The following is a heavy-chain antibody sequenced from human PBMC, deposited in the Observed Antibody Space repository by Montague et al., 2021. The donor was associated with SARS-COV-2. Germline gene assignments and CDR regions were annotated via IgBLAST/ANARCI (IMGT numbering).Heavy chain of an antibody. CDR1: GGSINDHY. CDR3: ARQPPYQTGALDI. D-gene: IGHD2-2*01. V-gene: IGHV4-59*08. CDR2: ISSNGKT. J-gene: IGHJ3*02. Sequence: SETLSLTCTVSGGSINDHYRSWIRQSPGKGLEWIGYISSNGKTNYNPSLKSRASISLDTSKNQYYLKLNSVAAADTAVYYCARQPPYQTGALDIWGQGTMVTVSS.